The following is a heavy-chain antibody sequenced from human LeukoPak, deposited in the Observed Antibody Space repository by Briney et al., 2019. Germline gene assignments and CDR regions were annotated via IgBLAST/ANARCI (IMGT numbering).Heavy chain of an antibody. CDR3: ASRKLGNDY. J-gene: IGHJ4*02. Sequence: SETLSLTCTVSGDSISSSSYYWGWIRQSPGKGLEWIGYIYYTGTSYNPSLKSRVTISADTSKNQFSLKLISVTAADTAVYYCASRKLGNDYWGQGTLVTVSS. CDR1: GDSISSSSYY. D-gene: IGHD7-27*01. CDR2: IYYTGT. V-gene: IGHV4-61*05.